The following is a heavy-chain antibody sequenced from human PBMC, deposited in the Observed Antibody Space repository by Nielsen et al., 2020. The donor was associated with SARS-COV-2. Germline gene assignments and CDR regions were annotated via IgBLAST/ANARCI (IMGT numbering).Heavy chain of an antibody. V-gene: IGHV5-51*01. CDR1: GYIFSSYC. CDR2: IYPGDSDT. D-gene: IGHD1-14*01. J-gene: IGHJ4*02. Sequence: SCTASGYIFSSYCLGWLLQMPGKGLEWMGIIYPGDSDTRYSPSFQGPVTISADNSISTAYLQWSSLKASDTAMYYCARLTEPNWNHRWFDYWGQGTLVTVSS. CDR3: ARLTEPNWNHRWFDY.